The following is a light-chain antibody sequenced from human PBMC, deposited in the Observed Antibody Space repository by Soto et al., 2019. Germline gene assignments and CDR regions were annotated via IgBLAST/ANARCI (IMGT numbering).Light chain of an antibody. Sequence: DIQMTQSPSTLSASVGDRVTITCRASQSISSWLAWYQQKPGKAPKLLINKASTLESGVPSRFSGSGSGTEFTLTISSLQPDDFATYYCQQYHIYSTFGQGTKVDIK. CDR3: QQYHIYST. CDR1: QSISSW. V-gene: IGKV1-5*03. CDR2: KAS. J-gene: IGKJ1*01.